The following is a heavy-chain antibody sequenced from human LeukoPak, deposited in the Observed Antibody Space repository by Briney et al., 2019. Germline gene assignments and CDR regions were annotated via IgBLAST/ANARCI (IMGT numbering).Heavy chain of an antibody. CDR2: ISPSDGTT. CDR3: ARDQRGSSSWQSYFDY. D-gene: IGHD6-13*01. Sequence: ASVKVSCKVSGYTFTSNFMHWVRQAPGQGLEWMGIISPSDGTTSYAQSFQGRVTMTRDMSTSTVFMELSTLRSEDTAIYYCARDQRGSSSWQSYFDYRGQGTLVTVSS. V-gene: IGHV1-46*01. CDR1: GYTFTSNF. J-gene: IGHJ4*02.